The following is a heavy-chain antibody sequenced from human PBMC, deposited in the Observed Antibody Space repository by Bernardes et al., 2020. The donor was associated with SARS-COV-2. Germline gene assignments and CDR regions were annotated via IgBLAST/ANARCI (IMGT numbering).Heavy chain of an antibody. J-gene: IGHJ6*02. V-gene: IGHV4-4*02. CDR1: GGSISSSNW. CDR2: IYHSGST. D-gene: IGHD2-2*01. Sequence: SETLSLTCAVSGGSISSSNWWSWVRQPPGKGLEWIGEIYHSGSTNYNPSLKSRVTISVDKSKNQFSLKLSSVTAADTAVYYCARAFYYRCSSTSCYAGADVRYGMDVWGQGTTVTVSS. CDR3: ARAFYYRCSSTSCYAGADVRYGMDV.